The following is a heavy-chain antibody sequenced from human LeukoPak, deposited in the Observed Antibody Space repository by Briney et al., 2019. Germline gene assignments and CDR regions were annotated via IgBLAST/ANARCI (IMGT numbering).Heavy chain of an antibody. CDR2: INHSGST. CDR3: ARSIVVVPALGYFDY. CDR1: GGSFSGYY. Sequence: SETLSLTCAVYGGSFSGYYWSWIRQPPGQGLEWIGEINHSGSTNYNPSLKSRVTISVDTSKNQFSPKLSSVTAADTAVYYCARSIVVVPALGYFDYWGQGTLVTVSS. V-gene: IGHV4-34*01. J-gene: IGHJ4*02. D-gene: IGHD2-2*01.